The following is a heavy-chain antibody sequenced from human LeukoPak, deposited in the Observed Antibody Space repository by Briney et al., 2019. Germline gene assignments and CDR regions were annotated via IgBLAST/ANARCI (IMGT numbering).Heavy chain of an antibody. CDR3: AGHHPRNTVDF. CDR2: INHSGST. CDR1: GGSFSGYY. J-gene: IGHJ4*02. Sequence: PSETLSLTCAVYGGSFSGYYWSWIRQPPGKGLEWIGEINHSGSTDYNPSLKSRVTISVDTSKNQFSLKLSSVTAADTAVYYCAGHHPRNTVDFWGQGTLVTVSS. V-gene: IGHV4-34*01. D-gene: IGHD2-8*02.